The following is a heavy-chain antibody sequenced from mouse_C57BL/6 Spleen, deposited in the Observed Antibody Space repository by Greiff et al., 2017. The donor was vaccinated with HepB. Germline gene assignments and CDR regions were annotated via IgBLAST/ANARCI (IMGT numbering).Heavy chain of an antibody. D-gene: IGHD2-3*01. CDR2: INPSSGYT. Sequence: VQLVESGAELARPGASVKMSCKASGYTFTSYTMHWVKQRPGQGLEWIGYINPSSGYTKYNQKFKDKATLTADKSSSTAYMQLSSLTSEDSAVYYCARSDDGYAFDYWGQGTTLTVSS. CDR3: ARSDDGYAFDY. CDR1: GYTFTSYT. J-gene: IGHJ2*01. V-gene: IGHV1-4*01.